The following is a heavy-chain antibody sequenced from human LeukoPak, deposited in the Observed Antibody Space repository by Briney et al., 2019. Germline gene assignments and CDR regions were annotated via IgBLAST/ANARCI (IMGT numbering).Heavy chain of an antibody. V-gene: IGHV3-30*18. J-gene: IGHJ4*02. Sequence: GGSVKLSCEASGYTFTSYGMNWVRQAPGQGLEWMAVITSDGSNKYYVDNVKGRFTISTDNSKNTPYLQLNSLRSEDTAVYYCAKDEGYSGYAPGLLWGQGALVTVSS. CDR3: AKDEGYSGYAPGLL. CDR1: GYTFTSYG. D-gene: IGHD5-12*01. CDR2: ITSDGSNK.